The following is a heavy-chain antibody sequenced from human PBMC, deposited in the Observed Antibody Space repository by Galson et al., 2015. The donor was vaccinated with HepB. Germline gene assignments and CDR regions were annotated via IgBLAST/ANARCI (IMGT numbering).Heavy chain of an antibody. CDR1: GYTFTGYY. J-gene: IGHJ4*02. V-gene: IGHV1-2*06. Sequence: SVKVSCKASGYTFTGYYMHWVRQAPGQGLEWMGRINPNSGGTNYAQKFQGRVTMTRDTSISTAYMELSRLISDDTAVYYCARNPQAKGIAVAGTSYFDYWGQGTLVAVSS. CDR2: INPNSGGT. D-gene: IGHD6-19*01. CDR3: ARNPQAKGIAVAGTSYFDY.